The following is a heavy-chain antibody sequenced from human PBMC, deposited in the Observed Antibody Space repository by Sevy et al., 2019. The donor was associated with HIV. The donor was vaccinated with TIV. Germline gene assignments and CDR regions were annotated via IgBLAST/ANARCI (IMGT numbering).Heavy chain of an antibody. CDR1: GFTFSSYG. CDR3: ARDGLSSGWLFDS. CDR2: IWDDGSNN. D-gene: IGHD6-19*01. J-gene: IGHJ4*02. Sequence: GGSLRLSCAASGFTFSSYGMHWVRQSPGKGLEWVAVIWDDGSNNYYADSVKGRFTISRDNSKNTLYLQMNSLRGEDTAVYCCARDGLSSGWLFDSWGQGTLVTVSS. V-gene: IGHV3-33*01.